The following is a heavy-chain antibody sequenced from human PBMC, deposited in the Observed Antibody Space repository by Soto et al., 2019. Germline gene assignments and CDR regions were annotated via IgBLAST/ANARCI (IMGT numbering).Heavy chain of an antibody. Sequence: SVEVSCKXSGGTFSSFINYPINWVRQAPGQGLEWMGGIVPNVGTVNYAQKFRGKVTITADKSTGTAYMELSSLRSEDTALYYCARRDTSGFLRYFDNWGQGTQVTVSS. D-gene: IGHD3-3*01. CDR2: IVPNVGTV. J-gene: IGHJ4*02. V-gene: IGHV1-69*06. CDR3: ARRDTSGFLRYFDN. CDR1: GGTFSSFINYP.